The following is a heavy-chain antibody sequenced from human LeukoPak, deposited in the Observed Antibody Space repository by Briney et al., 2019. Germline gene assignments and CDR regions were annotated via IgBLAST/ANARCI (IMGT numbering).Heavy chain of an antibody. CDR2: ISRSSSYI. CDR3: ARLLLWFGELPTDY. V-gene: IGHV3-21*01. J-gene: IGHJ4*02. D-gene: IGHD3-10*01. CDR1: GFTFSSYS. Sequence: PGGSLRLSCAASGFTFSSYSMNWVRQAPGKGLEWVSSISRSSSYIYYADSVKGRFTISRDNAKNSLYLQMNSLRAEDTAVYYCARLLLWFGELPTDYWGQGTLVTVSS.